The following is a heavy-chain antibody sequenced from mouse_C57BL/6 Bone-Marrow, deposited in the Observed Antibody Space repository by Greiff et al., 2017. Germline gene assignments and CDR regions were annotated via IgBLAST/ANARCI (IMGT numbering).Heavy chain of an antibody. CDR2: IDPETGGT. Sequence: QVQLQQSGAELVRPGASVTLSCKASGYTFTDYEMHWVKQTPVHGLEWIGAIDPETGGTAYNPKFKGKDILTADKSSSTAYMELRSLTSEDSAVYYCTGPYDGYYWNYFDYWGQGTTLTVSS. V-gene: IGHV1-15*01. J-gene: IGHJ2*01. CDR3: TGPYDGYYWNYFDY. CDR1: GYTFTDYE. D-gene: IGHD2-3*01.